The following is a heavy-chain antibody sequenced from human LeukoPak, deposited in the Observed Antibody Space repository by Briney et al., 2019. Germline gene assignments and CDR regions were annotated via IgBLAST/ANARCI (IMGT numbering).Heavy chain of an antibody. CDR1: GFTFSTYA. J-gene: IGHJ4*02. CDR2: ISAGGATT. Sequence: GGSLRLSCGASGFTFSTYAMNWVRQAPGKGLEWVSAISAGGATTYYADSVKGRFTISRDNSKNTVCLQMNSLRAEDTAVYYCAKTYYDTTYFDYWGQGTLVTASS. V-gene: IGHV3-23*01. D-gene: IGHD3-22*01. CDR3: AKTYYDTTYFDY.